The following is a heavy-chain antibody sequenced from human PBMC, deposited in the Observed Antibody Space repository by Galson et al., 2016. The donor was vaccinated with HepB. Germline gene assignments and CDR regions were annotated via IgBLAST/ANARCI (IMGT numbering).Heavy chain of an antibody. J-gene: IGHJ6*02. CDR1: GGSISSSDYY. CDR2: VFYRGDT. V-gene: IGHV4-39*01. Sequence: ETLSLTCNVSGGSISSSDYYWAWIRQPPGKGLEWIGSVFYRGDTRYNPPLNSRVTLSVDTSKNQFFLMLRSVTAADTAVYYCARGCTDGVCNGYGMDVWGQGTTVTVSS. D-gene: IGHD2-8*01. CDR3: ARGCTDGVCNGYGMDV.